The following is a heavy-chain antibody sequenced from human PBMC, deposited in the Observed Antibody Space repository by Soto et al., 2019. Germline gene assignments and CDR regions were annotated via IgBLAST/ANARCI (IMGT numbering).Heavy chain of an antibody. CDR1: GGSFSGYY. Sequence: SETLSLTCAVYGGSFSGYYRSWIRQPPGKGLEWIGEINHSGSTNYNPPIKSRVTISVDTSKNQYSLKLSSVTAAVTAVYYCARYQRENIVVVPAATRGYYGMDDWGQGTTVTVSS. CDR3: ARYQRENIVVVPAATRGYYGMDD. J-gene: IGHJ6*02. CDR2: INHSGST. D-gene: IGHD2-2*01. V-gene: IGHV4-34*01.